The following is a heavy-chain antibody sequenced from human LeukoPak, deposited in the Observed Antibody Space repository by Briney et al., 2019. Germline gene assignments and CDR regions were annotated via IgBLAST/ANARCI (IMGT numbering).Heavy chain of an antibody. Sequence: GGSLRLSCAASGFTFSSYEMNWVRQAPGKGLEWVSYISSSGSTIYYADSVKGRFTISRDNAKNSLYLQMNSLRAEDTAVYYCARLRGYSYGYDFDHWGQGTLVTVFS. V-gene: IGHV3-48*03. CDR1: GFTFSSYE. CDR2: ISSSGSTI. CDR3: ARLRGYSYGYDFDH. D-gene: IGHD5-18*01. J-gene: IGHJ4*02.